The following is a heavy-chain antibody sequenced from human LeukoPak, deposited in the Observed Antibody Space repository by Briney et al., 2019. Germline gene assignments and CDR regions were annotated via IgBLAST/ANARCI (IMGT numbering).Heavy chain of an antibody. V-gene: IGHV3-30*18. D-gene: IGHD6-19*01. J-gene: IGHJ4*02. CDR3: AKLTHSSGWYDYFDY. Sequence: GGSLRLSCAASGFTFSSYGMHWGREAPGKGLEWVAVISYDGSNKYYADSVKGRFTISRDNSKNTLYLQMNSLRAEDTAVYYCAKLTHSSGWYDYFDYWGQGTLVTVSS. CDR2: ISYDGSNK. CDR1: GFTFSSYG.